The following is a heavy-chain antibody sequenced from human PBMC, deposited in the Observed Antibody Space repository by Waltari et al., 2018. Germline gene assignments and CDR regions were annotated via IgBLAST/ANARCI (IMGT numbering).Heavy chain of an antibody. Sequence: QVQLQQWGAGLLKPSETLSLTCAVYGGSFSGYYWSWIRQPPGKGLEWIGEINHSGSTNYNPSLKSRVTISVDTSKNQFSLKLSSVTAADTAVYYCARGLIHYGDPNWFDPWGQGTLVTVSS. J-gene: IGHJ5*02. CDR2: INHSGST. CDR3: ARGLIHYGDPNWFDP. V-gene: IGHV4-34*01. CDR1: GGSFSGYY. D-gene: IGHD4-17*01.